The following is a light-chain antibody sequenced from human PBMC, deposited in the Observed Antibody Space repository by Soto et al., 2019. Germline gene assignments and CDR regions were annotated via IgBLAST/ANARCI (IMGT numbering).Light chain of an antibody. CDR1: QSVLYSSNNKNY. CDR2: WAS. CDR3: QQNYSTPPT. J-gene: IGKJ1*01. Sequence: DIVMTQSPDSLAVSLGERATINCKSSQSVLYSSNNKNYLAWYQQKPGQPPKLIIYWASTRESGVPERFSGSGSGTDFTLTISSLQAEDVAVYYCQQNYSTPPTFGQGTKVEIK. V-gene: IGKV4-1*01.